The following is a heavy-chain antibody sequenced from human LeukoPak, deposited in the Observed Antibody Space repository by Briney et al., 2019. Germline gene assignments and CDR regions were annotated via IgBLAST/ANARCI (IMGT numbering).Heavy chain of an antibody. J-gene: IGHJ4*02. Sequence: SETLSLTCTVSGGSISSYYWSWIRQPPGKGLEWIGYIYYSGSTNYNPSLKSRVTISVDTSKNQFSLKLSSVTAADTAVYYCARAEGWLAPGGFDYWGQGTLVTVSS. V-gene: IGHV4-59*01. CDR2: IYYSGST. D-gene: IGHD6-19*01. CDR3: ARAEGWLAPGGFDY. CDR1: GGSISSYY.